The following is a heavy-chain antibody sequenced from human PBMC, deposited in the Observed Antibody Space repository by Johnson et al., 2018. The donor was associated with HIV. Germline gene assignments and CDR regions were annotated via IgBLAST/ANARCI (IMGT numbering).Heavy chain of an antibody. J-gene: IGHJ3*02. CDR2: ISYDGSNK. D-gene: IGHD6-6*01. V-gene: IGHV3-33*05. CDR3: AREFRYSSSPAHYAFDI. Sequence: QVQLVESGGGVVQPGRSLRLSCAASGFTFSSYGMHWVRQAPGKGLEWVAVISYDGSNKYYADSVKGRFTISRDNAKNSLYLQMNSLRAEDTAVYYCAREFRYSSSPAHYAFDIWGQGTMVTVSS. CDR1: GFTFSSYG.